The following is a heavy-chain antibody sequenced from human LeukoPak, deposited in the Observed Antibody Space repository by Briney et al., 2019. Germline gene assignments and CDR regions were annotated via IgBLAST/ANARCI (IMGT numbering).Heavy chain of an antibody. Sequence: PGRSLRLSCAASGFTFSSYGMHWVRQAPGKGLEWVAVISYDGSNKYYADSVKGRFTISRDNSKNTLYLQMNSLRAEDTAVYYCAKDGGQWLLDYWGQGTLVTASS. D-gene: IGHD3-16*01. CDR1: GFTFSSYG. V-gene: IGHV3-30*18. CDR2: ISYDGSNK. CDR3: AKDGGQWLLDY. J-gene: IGHJ4*02.